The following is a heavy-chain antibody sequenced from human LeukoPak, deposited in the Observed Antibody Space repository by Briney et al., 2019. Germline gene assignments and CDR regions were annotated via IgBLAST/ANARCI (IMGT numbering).Heavy chain of an antibody. D-gene: IGHD3-10*01. CDR3: ASSRYGSGSSPQLYYYYGMDV. J-gene: IGHJ6*02. V-gene: IGHV3-11*01. CDR1: GFTFSDYY. CDR2: ISSSGSTI. Sequence: EGSLRLSCAASGFTFSDYYMSWIRQAPGKGLEWVSYISSSGSTIYYADSVKGRFTISRDNAKNSLYPQMNSLRAEDTAVYYCASSRYGSGSSPQLYYYYGMDVWGQGTTVTVSS.